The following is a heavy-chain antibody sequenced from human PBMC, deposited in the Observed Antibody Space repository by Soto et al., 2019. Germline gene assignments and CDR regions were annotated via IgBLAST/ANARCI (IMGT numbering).Heavy chain of an antibody. D-gene: IGHD4-17*01. V-gene: IGHV4-30-4*01. J-gene: IGHJ4*02. CDR2: IYYSGST. Sequence: ASETLSLTCTVSGGSISSGDYYWSWIRQPPGKGLEWIGYIYYSGSTYYNPSLKSRVTISVDTSKNQFSLKLSSVTAADTAVYYCARWTTVTDFDYWGQGTLVTVSS. CDR1: GGSISSGDYY. CDR3: ARWTTVTDFDY.